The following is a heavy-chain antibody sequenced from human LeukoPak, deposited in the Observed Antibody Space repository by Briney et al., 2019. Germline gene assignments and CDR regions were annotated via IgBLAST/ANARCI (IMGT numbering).Heavy chain of an antibody. V-gene: IGHV4-38-2*02. J-gene: IGHJ5*02. CDR2: IYHSGST. CDR1: GYSISSGYY. CDR3: ARDEGGTMVRGVIGAINWFDP. Sequence: SETLSLTCTVSGYSISSGYYWGWIRQPPGKGLEWIGSIYHSGSTYYNPSLKSRVTISVDTSKNQFSLKLSSVTAADTAVYYCARDEGGTMVRGVIGAINWFDPWGQGTLVTVSS. D-gene: IGHD3-10*01.